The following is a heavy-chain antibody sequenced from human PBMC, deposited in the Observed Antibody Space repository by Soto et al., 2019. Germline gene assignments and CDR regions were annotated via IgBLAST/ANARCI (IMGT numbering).Heavy chain of an antibody. CDR2: MNPNSGNT. D-gene: IGHD3-10*01. CDR3: ASGYLTPPFDY. Sequence: VRQATGQGLEWMGWMNPNSGNTGYAQKFQGRVTMTRNTSISTAYMELSSLRSEDTAVYYCASGYLTPPFDYWGQGTLVTVSS. V-gene: IGHV1-8*01. J-gene: IGHJ4*02.